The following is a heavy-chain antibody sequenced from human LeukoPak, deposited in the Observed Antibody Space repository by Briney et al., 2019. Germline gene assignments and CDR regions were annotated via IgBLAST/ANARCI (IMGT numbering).Heavy chain of an antibody. D-gene: IGHD3-22*01. J-gene: IGHJ4*02. Sequence: GGSQRLSCAASGFTFSSYSMNWVRQAPGKGLEWVAVISYDGSNKYYADSVKGRFTISRDNSKNTLYLQMNSLRAEDTAVYYCARDASRYYYDSSGPMPSYAGYWGQGTLVTVSS. CDR1: GFTFSSYS. CDR3: ARDASRYYYDSSGPMPSYAGY. CDR2: ISYDGSNK. V-gene: IGHV3-30*03.